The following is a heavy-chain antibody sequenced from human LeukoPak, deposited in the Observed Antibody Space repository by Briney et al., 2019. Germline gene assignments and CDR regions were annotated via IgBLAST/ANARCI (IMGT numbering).Heavy chain of an antibody. J-gene: IGHJ4*02. CDR2: ISSSGGST. CDR1: GFTFSSSA. V-gene: IGHV3-64D*06. D-gene: IGHD1-26*01. CDR3: VKPFSRSYYGYIDY. Sequence: PGGSLRLSCSASGFTFSSSAMQWVRQAPGKGLEYVSAISSSGGSTYYADSVKGRFTISRDNSKNTLYLQMSSLRADDTAVYYCVKPFSRSYYGYIDYWGQGTLVTVSS.